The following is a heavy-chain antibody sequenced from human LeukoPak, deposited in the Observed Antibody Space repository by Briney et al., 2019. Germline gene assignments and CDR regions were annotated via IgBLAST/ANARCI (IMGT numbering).Heavy chain of an antibody. V-gene: IGHV4-4*07. CDR2: IYTSGST. J-gene: IGHJ4*02. CDR1: GGSISSYY. D-gene: IGHD3-9*01. Sequence: SETPSLTCTVSGGSISSYYWSWIRQPAGKGLEWIGRIYTSGSTNYNPSLKSRVTMSVDTSKNQFSLKLSSVTAADTAVYYCARENYDILTGYPHFDYWGQGTLVTVSS. CDR3: ARENYDILTGYPHFDY.